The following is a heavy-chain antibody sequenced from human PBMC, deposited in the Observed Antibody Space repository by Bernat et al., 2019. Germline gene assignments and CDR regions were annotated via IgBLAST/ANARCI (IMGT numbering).Heavy chain of an antibody. CDR2: IIGSGGSR. V-gene: IGHV3-23*01. CDR3: AKDRMGCSSTSCYMTDAFDI. J-gene: IGHJ3*02. Sequence: EVQLLESGGGLVQPGGSLRLSCAAPGFSFSSYAMSWVRQAPGKGLEWVSAIIGSGGSREYAEYVKGRFTIYRDNAKNTLYLQMNRLRAEETAVYYCAKDRMGCSSTSCYMTDAFDIWGEGTMVTVSS. D-gene: IGHD2-2*02. CDR1: GFSFSSYA.